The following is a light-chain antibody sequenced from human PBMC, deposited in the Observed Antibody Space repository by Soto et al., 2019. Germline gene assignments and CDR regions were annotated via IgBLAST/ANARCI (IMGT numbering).Light chain of an antibody. CDR2: GNS. J-gene: IGLJ2*01. CDR3: QSYGSSLSVV. Sequence: QSVLTHPPSVSGAPGQRVTISCTGSSSNIGAGYDVHWYQQLPGTAPKLLIYGNSNRPSGVPDRFSGSKSGTSASLAITGLQAEDEADYYCQSYGSSLSVVFGGGTQLTVL. CDR1: SSNIGAGYD. V-gene: IGLV1-40*01.